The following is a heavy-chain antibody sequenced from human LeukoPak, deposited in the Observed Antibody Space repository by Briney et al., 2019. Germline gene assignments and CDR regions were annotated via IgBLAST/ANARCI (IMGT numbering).Heavy chain of an antibody. V-gene: IGHV1-18*01. CDR3: ARVPTDDILTGYRDDY. CDR1: GYTFTIYG. Sequence: GASVKVSCKASGYTFTIYGISWVRQAPGQGLEWMGWISAYNGNTNYAQKLQGRVTMTTDTSTSTAYMELRSLRSDDTAVYYCARVPTDDILTGYRDDYWGQGTLVTVSS. CDR2: ISAYNGNT. D-gene: IGHD3-9*01. J-gene: IGHJ4*02.